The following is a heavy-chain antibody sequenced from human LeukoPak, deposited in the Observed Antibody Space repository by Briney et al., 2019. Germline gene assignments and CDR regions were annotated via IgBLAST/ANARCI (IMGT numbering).Heavy chain of an antibody. J-gene: IGHJ4*02. V-gene: IGHV3-7*04. D-gene: IGHD3-22*01. Sequence: GGSLRLSCAVSGFTFSRYWMTWVRQAPGKGLEWVANIKQDGSEKYHVDSVKGRSTISRDNAKNSLYLQMDSLRGEDTAVYYCARTLLYDRSDCYRYFDYWGQGTPVTVSS. CDR2: IKQDGSEK. CDR1: GFTFSRYW. CDR3: ARTLLYDRSDCYRYFDY.